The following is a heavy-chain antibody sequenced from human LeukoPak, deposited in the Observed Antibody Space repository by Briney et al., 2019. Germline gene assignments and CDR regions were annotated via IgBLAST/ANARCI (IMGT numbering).Heavy chain of an antibody. CDR1: GGSISSYY. CDR2: IYYSGST. J-gene: IGHJ6*02. CDR3: ARDRRYCSSTSCYGGGSYYYGMDV. V-gene: IGHV4-59*01. D-gene: IGHD2-2*01. Sequence: ASETLSLTCTVSGGSISSYYWSWIRQPPGKGLEWIGYIYYSGSTNYNPSLKSRVIISVDTSKDQFSLKLSSVTAADTAVYYCARDRRYCSSTSCYGGGSYYYGMDVWGQGTTVTVSS.